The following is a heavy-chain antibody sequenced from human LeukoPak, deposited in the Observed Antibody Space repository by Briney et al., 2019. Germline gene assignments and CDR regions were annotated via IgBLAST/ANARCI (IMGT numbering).Heavy chain of an antibody. CDR1: GYTFTSYA. Sequence: ASVKVSCKASGYTFTSYAMHWVRQAPGQRLEWMGWINAGNGNTKYSQKFQGRVTITRDTSASTAYMELSSLRSEDTAVCYCARGRDDYGDPLDYWGQGTLVTVSS. D-gene: IGHD4-17*01. V-gene: IGHV1-3*01. J-gene: IGHJ4*02. CDR3: ARGRDDYGDPLDY. CDR2: INAGNGNT.